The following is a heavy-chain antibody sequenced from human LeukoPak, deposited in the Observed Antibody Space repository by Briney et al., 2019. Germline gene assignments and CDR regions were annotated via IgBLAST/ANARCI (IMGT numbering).Heavy chain of an antibody. D-gene: IGHD3-22*01. Sequence: GGSLRLSCAASGFTFSSYSMNWVRQAPGKRLEGVSYISSSSTIYYADSVKGRFTISRDNAKNSLYLQMNSLRDEDTAVYYCARSGLYYYDPKNAFDIWGQGTMVTVSS. CDR3: ARSGLYYYDPKNAFDI. CDR2: ISSSSTI. CDR1: GFTFSSYS. V-gene: IGHV3-48*02. J-gene: IGHJ3*02.